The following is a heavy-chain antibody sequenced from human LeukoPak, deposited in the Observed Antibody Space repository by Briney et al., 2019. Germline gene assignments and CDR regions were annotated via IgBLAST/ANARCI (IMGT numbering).Heavy chain of an antibody. J-gene: IGHJ4*02. CDR1: GFTFSSYG. D-gene: IGHD6-19*01. CDR2: ISYEGSNT. CDR3: AKQRSGGSGWCMDY. Sequence: PGRSLRLSCAASGFTFSSYGMHWVRQAPGKGLEWVAVISYEGSNTYYTDSVKGRFTIPRDNSRNTLYLQMNSLRAEDTAVYYCAKQRSGGSGWCMDYWGQGTLVTVSS. V-gene: IGHV3-30*18.